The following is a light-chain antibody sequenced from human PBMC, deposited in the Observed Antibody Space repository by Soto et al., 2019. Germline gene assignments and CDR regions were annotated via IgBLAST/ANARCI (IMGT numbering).Light chain of an antibody. V-gene: IGKV1-33*01. Sequence: DIQMTQSPSSLSASVGDRVTITCQASQNINNDLNWYQQKPGKAPKLLIYDASSLEDGVPSRFSGGGSGTDFTLIIRSLQPEDLATYYCQQYESLPYTFGQGIQLEIK. CDR2: DAS. CDR1: QNINND. J-gene: IGKJ2*01. CDR3: QQYESLPYT.